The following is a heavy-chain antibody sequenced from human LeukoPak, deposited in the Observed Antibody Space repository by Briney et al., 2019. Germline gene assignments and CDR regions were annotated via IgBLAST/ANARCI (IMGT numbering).Heavy chain of an antibody. CDR2: INPNSGGT. Sequence: VASVKVSCKASGYTFTGYYMHWVRQAPGQGLEWMGWINPNSGGTDYAQKFQGRVTMTRDTSISTAYMELSRLRSDDTAVYYCARDLIFGVVADDDYWGQGTLVTVSS. D-gene: IGHD3-3*01. J-gene: IGHJ4*02. CDR3: ARDLIFGVVADDDY. CDR1: GYTFTGYY. V-gene: IGHV1-2*02.